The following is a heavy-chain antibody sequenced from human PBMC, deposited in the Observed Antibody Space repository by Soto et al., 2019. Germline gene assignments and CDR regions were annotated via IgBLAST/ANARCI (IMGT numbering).Heavy chain of an antibody. J-gene: IGHJ4*01. Sequence: QVQLVQSGAEVKKPGASVKVSCKASGYTFTSYYMHWVRQSPGQGPEWMGIINPSGGSTSYAQKFLGRGTMTRDTSPSSGYMELSSRRSEDTAVYYCARDAYSRSYYYIDYWGQGTLVTVSS. CDR2: INPSGGST. CDR1: GYTFTSYY. V-gene: IGHV1-46*01. D-gene: IGHD1-26*01. CDR3: ARDAYSRSYYYIDY.